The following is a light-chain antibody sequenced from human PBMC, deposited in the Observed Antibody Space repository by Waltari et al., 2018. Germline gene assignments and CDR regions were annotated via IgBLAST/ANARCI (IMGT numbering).Light chain of an antibody. J-gene: IGKJ1*01. CDR3: HQYPSYVSWT. CDR2: WAS. CDR1: QSLLFTSNNKHH. Sequence: DIVMTQSPDSRAVSLGERATINCKSRQSLLFTSNNKHHLAWYQQKSGQPPKLLMHWASTRESGVPARFSGSGSETDFTLTISSLQAEDPAIYYCHQYPSYVSWTFGQGTKVEIK. V-gene: IGKV4-1*01.